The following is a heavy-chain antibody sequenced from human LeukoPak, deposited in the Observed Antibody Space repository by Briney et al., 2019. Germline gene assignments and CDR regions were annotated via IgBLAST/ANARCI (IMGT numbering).Heavy chain of an antibody. CDR3: AREDRIAAAGSFDY. CDR1: GGSIGSGGYY. D-gene: IGHD6-13*01. Sequence: SETLSLTCAVSGGSIGSGGYYWSWIRQPPGKGLGWIGYIYHSGSTYYNPSLKSRVTISVDRSKNQFSLKLSSVTAADTAVYYCAREDRIAAAGSFDYWGQGTLVTVSS. V-gene: IGHV4-30-2*01. CDR2: IYHSGST. J-gene: IGHJ4*02.